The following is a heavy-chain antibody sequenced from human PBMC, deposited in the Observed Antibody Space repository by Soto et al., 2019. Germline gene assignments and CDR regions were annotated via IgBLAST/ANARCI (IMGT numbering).Heavy chain of an antibody. Sequence: TLSLTCSVYGGAFSSYYWSWILQPPGKGLEWSGEINHSGSTNYNPSLKSRVTISVDMSKNQFSLKLSSVTAADTAVYYCARAPPTTVVTPGAFDIWGQGTIVTVSS. CDR2: INHSGST. V-gene: IGHV4-34*01. CDR1: GGAFSSYY. CDR3: ARAPPTTVVTPGAFDI. D-gene: IGHD4-17*01. J-gene: IGHJ3*02.